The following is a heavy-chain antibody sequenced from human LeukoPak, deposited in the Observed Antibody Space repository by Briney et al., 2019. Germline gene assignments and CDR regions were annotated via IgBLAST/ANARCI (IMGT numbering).Heavy chain of an antibody. CDR3: VRHNYGYDY. CDR2: INSDGSST. CDR1: GFTFSSYW. D-gene: IGHD5-18*01. J-gene: IGHJ4*02. V-gene: IGHV3-74*01. Sequence: GGSLRLSCAASGFTFSSYWMHWVRQAPGKGLVWVSRINSDGSSTSYADPVKGRFTISRDNAKNTLSLQMNSLRAEDTAVYYCVRHNYGYDYWGQGTPVTVSS.